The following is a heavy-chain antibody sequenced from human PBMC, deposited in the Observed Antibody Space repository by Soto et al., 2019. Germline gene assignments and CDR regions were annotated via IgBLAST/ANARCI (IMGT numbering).Heavy chain of an antibody. CDR2: IIPIFGTA. CDR3: ARAPPPPYNAPLNYYYYGMDV. J-gene: IGHJ6*02. Sequence: SVKVSCKASGCTFSSYAISWVRQAPGQGLEWMGGIIPIFGTANYAQKFQGRVTITADESTSTAYMELSSLRSEDTAVYYCARAPPPPYNAPLNYYYYGMDVWGQGTTVTVSS. D-gene: IGHD1-20*01. V-gene: IGHV1-69*13. CDR1: GCTFSSYA.